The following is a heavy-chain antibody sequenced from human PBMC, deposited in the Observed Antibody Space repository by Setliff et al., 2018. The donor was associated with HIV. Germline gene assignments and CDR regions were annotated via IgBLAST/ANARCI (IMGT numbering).Heavy chain of an antibody. CDR2: INQDGSEE. CDR1: EFRFSNYW. CDR3: ARKLRPGHGMDV. V-gene: IGHV3-7*01. J-gene: IGHJ6*02. Sequence: GVLKISCVASEFRFSNYWMAWVRQAPGKGLEWVGNINQDGSEENYVDSVKGRFTISRDNAKKSLYLQMNSLRGEDTAVYYCARKLRPGHGMDVWGQGTTVTVSS. D-gene: IGHD3-10*01.